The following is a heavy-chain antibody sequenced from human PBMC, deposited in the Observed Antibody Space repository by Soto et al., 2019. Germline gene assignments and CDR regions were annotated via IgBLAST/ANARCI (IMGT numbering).Heavy chain of an antibody. D-gene: IGHD4-4*01. CDR2: IIPLFRTP. V-gene: IGHV1-69*12. CDR1: GGTFSSYA. J-gene: IGHJ6*02. Sequence: QVQLVQSGAEVKEPGSSVKVSCKASGGTFSSYAISWVRQAPGQGLEWMGGIIPLFRTPDYAQKFQGRVTITADETTSTDYMELSSLRFDDTAVYYCARDNDRLQLGGNYYYIMDVWGQGTTITVSS. CDR3: ARDNDRLQLGGNYYYIMDV.